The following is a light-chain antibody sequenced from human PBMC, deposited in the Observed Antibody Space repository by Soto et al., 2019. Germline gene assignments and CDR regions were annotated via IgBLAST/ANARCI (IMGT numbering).Light chain of an antibody. CDR1: QSVSSRY. V-gene: IGKV3-15*01. CDR2: GAS. Sequence: EILLTQSPCTLSLSPGERATLSCRASQSVSSRYLAWYQQKPGQAPRLVIYGASNRATGVPARFSGSGSGTDFTLTISSLQSEDFAVYYCLQYDDWHRTFGQGTKVDIK. CDR3: LQYDDWHRT. J-gene: IGKJ1*01.